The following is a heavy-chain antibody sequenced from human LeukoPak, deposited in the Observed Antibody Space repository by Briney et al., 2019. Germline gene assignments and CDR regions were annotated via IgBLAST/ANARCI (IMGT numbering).Heavy chain of an antibody. CDR2: INHSGST. J-gene: IGHJ4*02. D-gene: IGHD4-17*01. CDR1: GGSFSGYY. V-gene: IGHV4-34*01. Sequence: SETLSLTCAVYGGSFSGYYWSWIRQPPGKGLEWIGEINHSGSTNYNPSLKSRVTISVDTSKNQFSLKLSSVTAADTAVYYCARGQVRTVTTWLGPGYWGQGTLVTVSS. CDR3: ARGQVRTVTTWLGPGY.